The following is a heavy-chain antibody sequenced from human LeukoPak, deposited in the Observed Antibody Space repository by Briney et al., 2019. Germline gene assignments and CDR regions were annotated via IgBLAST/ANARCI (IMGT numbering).Heavy chain of an antibody. CDR2: INPNSGGT. J-gene: IGHJ1*01. V-gene: IGHV1-2*02. CDR3: ARERIRFGSGKGYFQH. Sequence: GASVKVSCKASGYTFTGYYMHWVRQAPGQGLEWMGWINPNSGGTNYAQKFQGRVTMTRDTSISTAYMELSRLRSDDTAVYYCARERIRFGSGKGYFQHWGQGTLVTVSS. CDR1: GYTFTGYY. D-gene: IGHD3-10*01.